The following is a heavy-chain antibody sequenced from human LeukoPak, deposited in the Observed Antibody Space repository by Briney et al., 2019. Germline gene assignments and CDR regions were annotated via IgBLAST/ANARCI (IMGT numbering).Heavy chain of an antibody. J-gene: IGHJ5*02. CDR2: IYYSGST. D-gene: IGHD3-22*01. Sequence: WIRQPPGKGLEWIGSIYYSGSTYYNPSLKSRVTISVDTSKNQFSLKLSSVTAADTAVYYCARQGADYYDSSGYYWDWFDPWGQGTLVTVSS. CDR3: ARQGADYYDSSGYYWDWFDP. V-gene: IGHV4-39*01.